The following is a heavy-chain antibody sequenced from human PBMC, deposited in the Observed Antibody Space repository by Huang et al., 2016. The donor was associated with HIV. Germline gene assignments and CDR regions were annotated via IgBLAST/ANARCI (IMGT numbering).Heavy chain of an antibody. Sequence: DVQLVESGGGLVQPGRSLRLSCTASGFTFGDYAMSWFRQAPGKGLVWIGLIKTKAYGGTTEYAASVKGRFTISRDDSKGSAYLQMNSLKTEDTAVYYCLTYSHMDVWGKGTTVTVSS. CDR1: GFTFGDYA. V-gene: IGHV3-49*03. CDR3: LTYSHMDV. CDR2: IKTKAYGGTT. J-gene: IGHJ6*03.